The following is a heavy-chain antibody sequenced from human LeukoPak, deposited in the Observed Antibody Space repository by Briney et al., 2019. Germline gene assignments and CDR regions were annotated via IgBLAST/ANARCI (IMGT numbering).Heavy chain of an antibody. D-gene: IGHD2-2*01. CDR2: IIPILGTA. V-gene: IGHV1-69*05. CDR1: GGTFSSYS. J-gene: IGHJ5*02. Sequence: SVKVSCKASGGTFSSYSISGVRQAPGQGREWMGGIIPILGTANYAQKFQGRVTITTDESTSTTYMELSSLRSEDTAVYYCARDPRYCSSTSCYRSWFDPWGQGNLVTVSS. CDR3: ARDPRYCSSTSCYRSWFDP.